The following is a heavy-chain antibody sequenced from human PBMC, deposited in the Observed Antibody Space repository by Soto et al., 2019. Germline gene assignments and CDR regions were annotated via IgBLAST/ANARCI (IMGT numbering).Heavy chain of an antibody. V-gene: IGHV4-31*03. CDR1: GGSISSGGYY. Sequence: SETLSLTCTVSGGSISSGGYYWSWIRQHPGKGLEWIGYIYYSGSTYYNPSLKSRVTISVDTSKNQFSLKLSSVTAADTAVYYCARGFSQLLYSYFDYWGQGTLVTVSS. D-gene: IGHD2-2*02. CDR3: ARGFSQLLYSYFDY. J-gene: IGHJ4*02. CDR2: IYYSGST.